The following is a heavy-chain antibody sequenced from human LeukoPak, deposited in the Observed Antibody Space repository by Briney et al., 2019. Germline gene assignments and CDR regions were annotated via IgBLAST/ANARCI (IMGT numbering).Heavy chain of an antibody. CDR2: ISSSSSTI. CDR3: AKGGELWSQDAGHYFDY. Sequence: GGSLRLSCAASGFTFSSYSMNWVRQAPGKGLEWVSYISSSSSTIYYADSVKGRFTISRDNSKNTLYLQMNSLRAEDTAVYYCAKGGELWSQDAGHYFDYWGQGTPVTVSS. CDR1: GFTFSSYS. D-gene: IGHD3-16*01. J-gene: IGHJ4*02. V-gene: IGHV3-48*01.